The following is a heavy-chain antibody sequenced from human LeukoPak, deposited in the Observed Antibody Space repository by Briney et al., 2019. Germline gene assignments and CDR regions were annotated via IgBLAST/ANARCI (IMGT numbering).Heavy chain of an antibody. CDR1: GFTFSSYW. J-gene: IGHJ2*01. V-gene: IGHV3-7*03. Sequence: GGSLRLSCAASGFTFSSYWMSWVRQAPGKGLEWVANIKQDGSEKYYVDSVKGRFTISRDNAKNSLYLQMNSLRAEDTAVYYCARVRRATVTTLYWYFDLWGRGTLVTVSS. CDR2: IKQDGSEK. CDR3: ARVRRATVTTLYWYFDL. D-gene: IGHD4-17*01.